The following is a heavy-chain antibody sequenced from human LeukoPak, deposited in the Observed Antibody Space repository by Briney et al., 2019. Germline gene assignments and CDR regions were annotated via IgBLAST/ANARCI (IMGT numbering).Heavy chain of an antibody. CDR1: GGSFSGYY. D-gene: IGHD2-2*01. CDR2: INHRGST. J-gene: IGHJ4*02. V-gene: IGHV4-34*01. Sequence: SETLSLTCAVYGGSFSGYYWSWIRQPPGKGLEWIGEINHRGSTNYNPSLKSRVTISVDTSKNQFSLKLSPVTAADTAVYYCACLYCSSTSCLDYWGQGTLVTVSS. CDR3: ACLYCSSTSCLDY.